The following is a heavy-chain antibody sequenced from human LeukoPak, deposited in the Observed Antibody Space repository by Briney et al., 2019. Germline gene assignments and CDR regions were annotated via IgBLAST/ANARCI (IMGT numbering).Heavy chain of an antibody. CDR3: AREGSDYSNFYGMDV. CDR2: ISAYNGNT. V-gene: IGHV1-18*01. Sequence: ASVKVSCKASGYTFTNYGISWVRQAPGQGLEWMGWISAYNGNTNYAQKLQGRVTITADESTSTAYMELSSLRSEDTAVYYCAREGSDYSNFYGMDVWGQGTTVTVSS. J-gene: IGHJ6*02. CDR1: GYTFTNYG. D-gene: IGHD4-11*01.